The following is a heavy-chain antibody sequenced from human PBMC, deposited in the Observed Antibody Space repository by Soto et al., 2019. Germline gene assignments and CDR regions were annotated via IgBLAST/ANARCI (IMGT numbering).Heavy chain of an antibody. Sequence: PGGSLRLSCAASGFTFRSYPMHWVRQAPGKGLEWVAIVSYDGITKYADSVKGRFTISRDNSNNTLFLQMNSLRTEDTAVYYCTKEGLLWSGSFDSWGQGTLVTVSS. CDR2: VSYDGITK. CDR1: GFTFRSYP. V-gene: IGHV3-30-3*02. CDR3: TKEGLLWSGSFDS. J-gene: IGHJ4*02. D-gene: IGHD3-3*01.